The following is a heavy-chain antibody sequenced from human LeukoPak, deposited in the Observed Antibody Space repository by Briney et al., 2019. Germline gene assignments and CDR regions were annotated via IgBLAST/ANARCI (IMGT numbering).Heavy chain of an antibody. J-gene: IGHJ4*02. CDR3: ARAGVYDSAFDY. D-gene: IGHD3-9*01. CDR1: GGTFSSYA. CDR2: IIPILGIA. V-gene: IGHV1-69*04. Sequence: SVKVSCTASGGTFSSYAISWVRQAPGQGLEWMGRIIPILGIANYAQKFQGRVTITADKSTSTAYMELSSLRSEDTAVYYCARAGVYDSAFDYWGQGTLVTVSS.